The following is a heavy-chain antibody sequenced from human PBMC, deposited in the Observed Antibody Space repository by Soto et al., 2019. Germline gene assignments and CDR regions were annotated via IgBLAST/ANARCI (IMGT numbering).Heavy chain of an antibody. CDR2: ISYDGSNK. CDR1: GFTFSSYG. Sequence: QVQLVESGGGVVQPGRSLRLSCAASGFTFSSYGMHWVRQAPGKGLEWVAVISYDGSNKYYADSVKGRFTISRDNSKNTLYLQMNSLRAEDTAVYYCAKESLTYYDFWSGLRGYYYYGMDVWGQGTTVTVSS. J-gene: IGHJ6*02. V-gene: IGHV3-30*18. CDR3: AKESLTYYDFWSGLRGYYYYGMDV. D-gene: IGHD3-3*01.